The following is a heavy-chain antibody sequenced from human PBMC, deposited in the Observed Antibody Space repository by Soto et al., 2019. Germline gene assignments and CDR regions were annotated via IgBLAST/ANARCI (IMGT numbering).Heavy chain of an antibody. CDR1: SGSISSGGYS. CDR2: IYHSGST. CDR3: ARAEVGVLVVAFDY. V-gene: IGHV4-30-2*01. Sequence: QLQLQESGSGLVKHSQTLSLTCAVSSGSISSGGYSWSWSRQPPGKGMEWIGYIYHSGSTYYNPSLKSRVTIALDRSKNQFSLKLSSVTDADTAVYYCARAEVGVLVVAFDYWGQGTLVTVSS. D-gene: IGHD2-15*01. J-gene: IGHJ4*02.